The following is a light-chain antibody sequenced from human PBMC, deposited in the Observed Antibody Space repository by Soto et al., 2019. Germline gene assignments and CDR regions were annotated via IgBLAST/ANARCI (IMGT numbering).Light chain of an antibody. V-gene: IGKV1-39*01. CDR2: SAS. Sequence: DIQMTQSPPSLSASVGDNVTIACRPSQSISHFLKWYQQKPGKAPKLLIYSASSLQSGVPSRFSGIGSGTHFTLAITSLQPEDTGTNSGQQSYTLPHSFGQGTKRETK. J-gene: IGKJ2*01. CDR3: QQSYTLPHS. CDR1: QSISHF.